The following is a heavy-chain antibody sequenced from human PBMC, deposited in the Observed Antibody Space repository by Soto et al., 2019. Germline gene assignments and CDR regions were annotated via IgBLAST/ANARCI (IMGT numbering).Heavy chain of an antibody. CDR3: ARADGGVRDVYYYGMDF. Sequence: QVQLVQSGAEVKKPGASVKVSCKASGYTFTSYGISWVRQAPGQGLEWMGWISAYNGKTNYAQELEDRVTVTTEKSTRTGYMELRSRRCDDTAVYYCARADGGVRDVYYYGMDFGGHGTTVAVAS. D-gene: IGHD3-3*01. CDR2: ISAYNGKT. J-gene: IGHJ6*02. CDR1: GYTFTSYG. V-gene: IGHV1-18*01.